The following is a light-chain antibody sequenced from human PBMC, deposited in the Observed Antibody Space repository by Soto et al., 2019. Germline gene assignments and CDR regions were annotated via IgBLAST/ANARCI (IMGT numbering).Light chain of an antibody. CDR1: QNVSSN. V-gene: IGKV3-15*01. CDR3: QQYNNWPWT. Sequence: EKVMTQSPATLSVSPGERATLSCRASQNVSSNLAWYQHKPGQAPRLLIFGASIRATGIPARFSGSGSGTEFTLTISSLQSEDFAVYYCQQYNNWPWTFGQGTKVEIK. J-gene: IGKJ1*01. CDR2: GAS.